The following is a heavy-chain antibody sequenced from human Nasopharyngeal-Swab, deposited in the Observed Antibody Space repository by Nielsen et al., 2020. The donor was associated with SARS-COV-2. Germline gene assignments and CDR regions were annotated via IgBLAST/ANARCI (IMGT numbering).Heavy chain of an antibody. V-gene: IGHV5-51*01. Sequence: GESLKISCKGSGYSFTSYWIGWVRQMPGKGLEWMGIIYPGDSDTRYSPSFQSQVTISADKSISTAYLQWSSLKASDTAMYYCARSRGNSGSSWDYDAFDIWGQGTMATVSS. J-gene: IGHJ3*02. CDR3: ARSRGNSGSSWDYDAFDI. CDR2: IYPGDSDT. CDR1: GYSFTSYW. D-gene: IGHD6-13*01.